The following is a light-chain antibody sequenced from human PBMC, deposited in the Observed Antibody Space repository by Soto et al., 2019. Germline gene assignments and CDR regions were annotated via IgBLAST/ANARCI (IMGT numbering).Light chain of an antibody. CDR3: AAWDDSLSGWV. CDR1: SSNIGSNY. CDR2: RSN. J-gene: IGLJ3*02. V-gene: IGLV1-47*01. Sequence: QSVLTQPPSASGTPGQGVTISCSGSSSNIGSNYVYWYQQLPGTAPKLLIYRSNQRPSGVPDRISGSKSGTSASLAISGLRSEDEANYYCAAWDDSLSGWVFGGGTKVTVL.